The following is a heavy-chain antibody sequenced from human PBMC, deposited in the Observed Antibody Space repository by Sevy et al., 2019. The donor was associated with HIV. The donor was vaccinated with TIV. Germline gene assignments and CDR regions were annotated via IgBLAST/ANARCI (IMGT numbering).Heavy chain of an antibody. Sequence: GGSLRLSCAASGFTFSDYAMSWVRQAPGKGLEWVSSLFGAGHGANYADSVKGRFIISRDNSRNTLSLQLNSLRAEDAAVYYCAKMEGQLVSGYYFDDWGQGILVTVSS. D-gene: IGHD6-13*01. J-gene: IGHJ4*02. CDR2: LFGAGHGA. CDR1: GFTFSDYA. CDR3: AKMEGQLVSGYYFDD. V-gene: IGHV3-23*01.